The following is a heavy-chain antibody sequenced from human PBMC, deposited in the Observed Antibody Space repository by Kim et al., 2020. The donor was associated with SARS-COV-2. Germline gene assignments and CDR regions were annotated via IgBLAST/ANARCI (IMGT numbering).Heavy chain of an antibody. V-gene: IGHV3-21*01. Sequence: ADSVKGRFALSSDNAKNSLYLHMNSLRAEDTAVYYCARAYSSGCAYFDYWGQGTLVTVSS. J-gene: IGHJ4*02. CDR3: ARAYSSGCAYFDY. D-gene: IGHD6-19*01.